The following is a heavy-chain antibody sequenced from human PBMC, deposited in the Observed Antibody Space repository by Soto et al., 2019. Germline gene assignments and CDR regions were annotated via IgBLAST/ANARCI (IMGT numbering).Heavy chain of an antibody. D-gene: IGHD6-19*01. V-gene: IGHV4-61*01. CDR2: IYYSGST. J-gene: IGHJ4*02. CDR1: GGSVSSGSYY. Sequence: SETLSLTCTVSGGSVSSGSYYWSWIRQPPGKGLEWIGYIYYSGSTNYNPSLKSRVTISVDTSKNQFSLKLSSVTAADTAVYYCARTGSGWYGYFHYWGQGTLVTVSS. CDR3: ARTGSGWYGYFHY.